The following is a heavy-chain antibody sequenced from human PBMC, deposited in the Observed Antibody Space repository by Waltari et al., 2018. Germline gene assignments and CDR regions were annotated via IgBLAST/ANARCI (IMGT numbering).Heavy chain of an antibody. V-gene: IGHV5-51*01. CDR1: GYSFTNYW. Sequence: EVQLVQSGAEVKKPGESLKISCKGSGYSFTNYWIGWVRQMPGKGLEWMVIIHPGDSDTRYSPSFQGQVTISADKSISTAYLQWSSLKASDTAMYYCARLFGQLVRGDYFDYWGQGTLVTVSS. J-gene: IGHJ4*02. CDR2: IHPGDSDT. D-gene: IGHD6-6*01. CDR3: ARLFGQLVRGDYFDY.